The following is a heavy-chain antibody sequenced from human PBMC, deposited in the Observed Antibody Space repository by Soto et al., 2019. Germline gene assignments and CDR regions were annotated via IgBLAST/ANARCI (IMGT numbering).Heavy chain of an antibody. CDR1: GGSISSSSYY. V-gene: IGHV4-39*01. D-gene: IGHD2-2*02. CDR3: VRHKEGYCSSTSCYTSN. Sequence: SETLSLTCTVSGGSISSSSYYWGWIGQPPGKGLEWIGSIYYSGRTYYNPSLKSRVTISVDTSKNQFSLKLSSVTAADTAVYYCVRHKEGYCSSTSCYTSNWGQGTLVTVSS. CDR2: IYYSGRT. J-gene: IGHJ4*02.